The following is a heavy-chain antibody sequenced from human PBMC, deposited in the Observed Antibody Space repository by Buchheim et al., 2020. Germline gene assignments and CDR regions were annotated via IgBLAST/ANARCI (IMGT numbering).Heavy chain of an antibody. CDR1: GFTFSSSW. D-gene: IGHD3-16*01. V-gene: IGHV3-74*01. J-gene: IGHJ4*02. Sequence: EVQLVESGGGLVQPGGSLRLSYAASGFTFSSSWMHWVRQAPGKGLVWVSRMNSDGSTTSYAESVRGRFTISRDNAKNTLYLQMNSLGAEDTAVYYCARDFGGPSDCWGQGTL. CDR3: ARDFGGPSDC. CDR2: MNSDGSTT.